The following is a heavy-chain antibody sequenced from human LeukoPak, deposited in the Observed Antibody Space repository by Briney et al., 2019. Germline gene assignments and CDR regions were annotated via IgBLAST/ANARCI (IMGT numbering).Heavy chain of an antibody. Sequence: PGGSLRLSCAASGFTFSTYIMNWVRQTPGKGLEWVSSIGTSTSYIYYADSVKGRFTISRDNAKNSLYLEMNSLRAEDTAVYYCARVDYYYYYMDVWGKGTTVTVSS. D-gene: IGHD2-15*01. V-gene: IGHV3-21*01. CDR1: GFTFSTYI. CDR2: IGTSTSYI. CDR3: ARVDYYYYYMDV. J-gene: IGHJ6*03.